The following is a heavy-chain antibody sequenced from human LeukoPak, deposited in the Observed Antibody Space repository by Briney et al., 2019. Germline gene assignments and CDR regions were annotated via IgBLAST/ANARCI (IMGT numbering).Heavy chain of an antibody. CDR1: GGSISDYY. V-gene: IGHV4-59*01. D-gene: IGHD3-10*01. CDR3: ARGTGLEY. CDR2: IYYSGST. J-gene: IGHJ4*02. Sequence: SETLSLTCTVSGGSISDYYWNWIRQPPGKGLEWIGYIYYSGSTNYNPSLKSQVTISIDTSKNQFSLELSSVTAADTAVYYCARGTGLEYWGQGILVTVSS.